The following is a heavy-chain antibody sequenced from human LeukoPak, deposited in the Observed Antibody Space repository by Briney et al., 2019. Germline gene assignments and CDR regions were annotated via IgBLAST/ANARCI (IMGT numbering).Heavy chain of an antibody. J-gene: IGHJ4*02. V-gene: IGHV3-30*03. CDR3: ARLGEDSYGYQTDLDY. CDR1: GFTFSSYG. Sequence: SGGSLRLSCAASGFTFSSYGMHWVRQAPGKGLDWVPFTSYDGTKNYYADSVKGRFTISRDNSKNTLFLQMNSLRPEDTAVYYCARLGEDSYGYQTDLDYWGQGTLVTVSS. D-gene: IGHD5-18*01. CDR2: TSYDGTKN.